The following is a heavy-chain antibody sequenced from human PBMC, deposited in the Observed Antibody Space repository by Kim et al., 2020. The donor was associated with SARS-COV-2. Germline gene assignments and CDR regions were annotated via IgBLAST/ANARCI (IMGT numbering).Heavy chain of an antibody. CDR2: IYYSGST. J-gene: IGHJ4*02. Sequence: SETLSLTCTVSGGSVSSGSYYWSWIRQPPGKGLEWIGYIYYSGSTNYNPSLKSRVTISVDTSKNQFSLKLSSVTAADTAVYYCARGRRGGYDIDYWGQGTLVTVSS. D-gene: IGHD5-12*01. CDR1: GGSVSSGSYY. CDR3: ARGRRGGYDIDY. V-gene: IGHV4-61*01.